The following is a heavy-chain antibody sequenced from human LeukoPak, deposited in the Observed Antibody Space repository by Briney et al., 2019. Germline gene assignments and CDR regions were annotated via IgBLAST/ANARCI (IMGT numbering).Heavy chain of an antibody. CDR2: FYYSGTT. D-gene: IGHD4-17*01. J-gene: IGHJ4*02. V-gene: IGHV4-31*03. Sequence: PSETLSLTCTVSGGSISSGGYYWSWIRQHPGKGLEWIGYFYYSGTTYYNPSLRSRVTISLDTSKNQFSLKLSSVTAADTAVYYCARGSGDYFFDYWGQGTLVTVSS. CDR1: GGSISSGGYY. CDR3: ARGSGDYFFDY.